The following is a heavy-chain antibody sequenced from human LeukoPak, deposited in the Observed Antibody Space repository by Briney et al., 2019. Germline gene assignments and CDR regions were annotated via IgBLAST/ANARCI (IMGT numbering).Heavy chain of an antibody. Sequence: SETLSLTCAVYGGSFSGYYWSWICQPPGKGLEWIGEINHSGSTNYNPSLKSRVTISVDTSKNQFSLKLSSVTAADTAVYYCARAGSSSYHDYWGQGTLVTVSS. CDR1: GGSFSGYY. J-gene: IGHJ4*02. V-gene: IGHV4-34*01. CDR3: ARAGSSSYHDY. CDR2: INHSGST. D-gene: IGHD6-13*01.